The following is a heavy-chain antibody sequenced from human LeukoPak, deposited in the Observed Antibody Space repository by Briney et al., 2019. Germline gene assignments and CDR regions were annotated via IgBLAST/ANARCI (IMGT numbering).Heavy chain of an antibody. J-gene: IGHJ6*02. D-gene: IGHD2-2*01. CDR3: ASLLYCSSTSCPPGYYYGMDV. CDR1: GGSISSYY. V-gene: IGHV4-4*07. Sequence: SETLSLTCTVSGGSISSYYWSWIRQPAGNGLQWIGRIYTSGSTNYNPSLKRRATTSVATPNHHFPLTLSSVTAADTAVYYCASLLYCSSTSCPPGYYYGMDVWGQGTTVAVSS. CDR2: IYTSGST.